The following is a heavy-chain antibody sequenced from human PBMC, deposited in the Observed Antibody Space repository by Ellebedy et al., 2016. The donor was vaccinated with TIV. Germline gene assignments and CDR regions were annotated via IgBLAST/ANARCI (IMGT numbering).Heavy chain of an antibody. J-gene: IGHJ6*03. V-gene: IGHV4-61*01. CDR1: GGSVSSGSYY. CDR2: FYYSGST. Sequence: SETLSLXXTVSGGSVSSGSYYWSWIRQPPGKGLEWIGYFYYSGSTNYNPSLKSRVTISVDTSKNQFSLKLSSVTAADTAVYYCARDKGLRGKIVVVPAATTTDYYYMDVWGKGTTVTVSS. D-gene: IGHD2-2*01. CDR3: ARDKGLRGKIVVVPAATTTDYYYMDV.